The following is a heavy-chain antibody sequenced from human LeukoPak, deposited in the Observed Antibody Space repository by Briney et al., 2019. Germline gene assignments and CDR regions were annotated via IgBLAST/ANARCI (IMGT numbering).Heavy chain of an antibody. J-gene: IGHJ5*02. V-gene: IGHV3-23*01. CDR2: ISGSGGST. CDR3: AKIGGSSSWSKVGWFDP. D-gene: IGHD6-13*01. CDR1: GFTFSSYA. Sequence: PGGSLRLSCAASGFTFSSYAMSWVRQAPGKGLEWVSAISGSGGSTYYADSVKGRFTISRDNSKNTLYLQMNSLRAEDTAVYYCAKIGGSSSWSKVGWFDPWGQGTLVTVSS.